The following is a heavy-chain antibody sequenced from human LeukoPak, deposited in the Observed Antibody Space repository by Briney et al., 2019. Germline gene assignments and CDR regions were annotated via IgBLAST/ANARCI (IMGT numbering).Heavy chain of an antibody. CDR3: AGDPSVGGFSGSELDF. D-gene: IGHD3-16*01. V-gene: IGHV3-64*01. CDR1: GFTFSNYY. CDR2: ISYNGDET. Sequence: GGSLRLSCAGSGFTFSNYYMHWVRQAPGKGLEYFSAISYNGDETDYGNSGKGRFTISRDNSKNTLYLQMGSLRPGDTAVYYCAGDPSVGGFSGSELDFWGQGTLVTVSS. J-gene: IGHJ4*02.